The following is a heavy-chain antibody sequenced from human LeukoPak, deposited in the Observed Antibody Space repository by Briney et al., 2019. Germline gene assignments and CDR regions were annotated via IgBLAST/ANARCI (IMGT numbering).Heavy chain of an antibody. D-gene: IGHD3-10*01. CDR2: IYYSGST. CDR3: ARSMVRGVDWFDP. J-gene: IGHJ5*02. V-gene: IGHV4-39*01. CDR1: GGSISSSSYY. Sequence: SETLYLACTVSGGSISSSSYYWGWIRQPPGKGLEWIGSIYYSGSTYYNPSLKSRVTISVDTSKNQFSLKLSSVTAADTAVYYCARSMVRGVDWFDPWGQGTLVTVSS.